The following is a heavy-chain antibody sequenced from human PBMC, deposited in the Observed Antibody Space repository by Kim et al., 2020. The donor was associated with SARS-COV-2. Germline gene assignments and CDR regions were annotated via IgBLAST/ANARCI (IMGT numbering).Heavy chain of an antibody. J-gene: IGHJ4*02. Sequence: SVKVSCKASGGTFSSYAISWVRQAPGQGLEWMGGIIPIFGTANYAQKFQGRVTITADESTSTAYMELSSLRSEDTAVYYCARGPIYDILTGGPDYWGQGTLVTVSS. V-gene: IGHV1-69*13. CDR2: IIPIFGTA. CDR3: ARGPIYDILTGGPDY. D-gene: IGHD3-9*01. CDR1: GGTFSSYA.